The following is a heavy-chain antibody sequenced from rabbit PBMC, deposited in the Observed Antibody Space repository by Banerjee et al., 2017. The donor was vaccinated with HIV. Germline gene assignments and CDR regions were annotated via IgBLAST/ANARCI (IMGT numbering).Heavy chain of an antibody. D-gene: IGHD3-3*01. V-gene: IGHV1S40*01. J-gene: IGHJ6*01. CDR2: IYAGSSGST. CDR3: ARGLVAGVLDL. CDR1: GFTLSSSYW. Sequence: QSLEESGGGLVKPGASLTLSCKASGFTLSSSYWICWVRQAPGKGLEWIGCIYAGSSGSTYYASWAKGRFTISKTSSTTVTLQMTSLTAADTATYFCARGLVAGVLDLWGPGTLVTVS.